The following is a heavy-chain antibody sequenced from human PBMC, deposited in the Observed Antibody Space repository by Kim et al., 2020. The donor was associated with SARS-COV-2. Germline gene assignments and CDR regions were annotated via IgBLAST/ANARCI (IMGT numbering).Heavy chain of an antibody. Sequence: SETLSLTCTVSGGSISSGGYYWSWIRQHPGKGLEWIGYIYYSGSTYYNPSLKSRVTISVDTSKNQFSLKLSSVTAADTAVYYCARSDYGSGSYYMGFRDDAFDIWGQGTMVTVSS. CDR1: GGSISSGGYY. CDR3: ARSDYGSGSYYMGFRDDAFDI. J-gene: IGHJ3*02. CDR2: IYYSGST. V-gene: IGHV4-31*03. D-gene: IGHD3-10*01.